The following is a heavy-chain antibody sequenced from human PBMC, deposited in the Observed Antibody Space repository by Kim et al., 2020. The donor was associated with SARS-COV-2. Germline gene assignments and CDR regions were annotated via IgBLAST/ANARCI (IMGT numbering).Heavy chain of an antibody. Sequence: GGSLRLSCAASGFTFSSYGMHWVRQAPGKGLEWVAVIWYDGSNKYYADSVKGRFTISRDNSKNTLYLQMNSLRAEDTAVYYCAREGPYSSGWYAQLFDYWGQGTLVTVSS. V-gene: IGHV3-33*01. CDR3: AREGPYSSGWYAQLFDY. J-gene: IGHJ4*02. CDR2: IWYDGSNK. CDR1: GFTFSSYG. D-gene: IGHD6-19*01.